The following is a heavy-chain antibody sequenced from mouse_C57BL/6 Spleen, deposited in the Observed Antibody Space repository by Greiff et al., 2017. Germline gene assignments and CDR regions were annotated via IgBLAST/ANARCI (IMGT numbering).Heavy chain of an antibody. Sequence: VQLQQSGAELVKPGASVKLSCKASGYTFTSYWMHWVKQRPGQGLEWIGMIHPNSGSTNYNEKFKSKATLTVDKSSSTAYMQRSSLTSEDSAVYYCARIPLIYYDYDGEFSPWYFDVWGTGTTVTVSS. V-gene: IGHV1-64*01. D-gene: IGHD2-4*01. CDR1: GYTFTSYW. J-gene: IGHJ1*03. CDR3: ARIPLIYYDYDGEFSPWYFDV. CDR2: IHPNSGST.